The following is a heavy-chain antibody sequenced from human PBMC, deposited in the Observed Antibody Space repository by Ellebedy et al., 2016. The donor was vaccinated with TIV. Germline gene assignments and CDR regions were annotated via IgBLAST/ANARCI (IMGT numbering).Heavy chain of an antibody. Sequence: KVSCKGSGYSFTSYWIGWVRQMPGKGLEWMGIIYPGDSDTRYSPSFQGQVTISADKSISTAYLQWSSLKASDTAMYYCARQAPSFCSGGSCYSPWGQGTLVTVSS. CDR2: IYPGDSDT. CDR1: GYSFTSYW. CDR3: ARQAPSFCSGGSCYSP. V-gene: IGHV5-51*01. D-gene: IGHD2-15*01. J-gene: IGHJ5*02.